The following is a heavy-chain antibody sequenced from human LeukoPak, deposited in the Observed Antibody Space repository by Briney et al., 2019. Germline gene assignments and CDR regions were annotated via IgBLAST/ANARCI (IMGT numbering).Heavy chain of an antibody. D-gene: IGHD3-10*01. J-gene: IGHJ4*02. Sequence: SETLSLTCAVSGGSISSGGYSWRWIRQPPGRGLEWIGYIYHSGSTYYNPSLKSRVTISVDRSKNQFSLKLSSVTAADTAVYYCAGTMVRGVIIVWGQGTLVTVSS. CDR1: GGSISSGGYS. CDR2: IYHSGST. V-gene: IGHV4-30-2*01. CDR3: AGTMVRGVIIV.